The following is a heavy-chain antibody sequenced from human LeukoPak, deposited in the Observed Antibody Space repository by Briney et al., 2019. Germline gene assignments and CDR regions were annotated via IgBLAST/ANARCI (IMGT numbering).Heavy chain of an antibody. Sequence: SVKVSCKASGGTFSSYAISWVRQAPGQGLEWMGGIIPIFGTANYAQKFQGRVTITADESTSTAYMELSSLRSEDTAVYYCARDLDSHGSSLFRYWGQGTLVTVSS. CDR3: ARDLDSHGSSLFRY. J-gene: IGHJ4*02. CDR1: GGTFSSYA. D-gene: IGHD5-18*01. CDR2: IIPIFGTA. V-gene: IGHV1-69*01.